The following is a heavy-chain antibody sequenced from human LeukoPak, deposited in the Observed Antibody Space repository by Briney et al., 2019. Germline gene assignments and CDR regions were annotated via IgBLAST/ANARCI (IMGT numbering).Heavy chain of an antibody. D-gene: IGHD3-22*01. CDR1: GFIFSSYE. J-gene: IGHJ4*02. CDR2: ISSSGSTI. CDR3: ARDRKYYYDSSGYFDY. Sequence: GGSLRLSCAASGFIFSSYEMNWVRQAPGKGLEWVSYISSSGSTIYYADSVKGRFTISRDNAKNSLYLQMNSLRAEDTAVYYCARDRKYYYDSSGYFDYWGQGTLVTVSS. V-gene: IGHV3-48*03.